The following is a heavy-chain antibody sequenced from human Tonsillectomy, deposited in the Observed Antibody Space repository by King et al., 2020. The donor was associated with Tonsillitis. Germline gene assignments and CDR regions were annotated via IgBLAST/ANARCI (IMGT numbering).Heavy chain of an antibody. CDR1: GFTFSSYA. CDR3: AKALRGVWWVDAFDI. J-gene: IGHJ3*02. Sequence: VQLVESGGGLVQPGGSLRLSCAASGFTFSSYAMSWVRQAPGKGLEWVSGVSGSGGTTYYTDSVKARFTISRDNYKNTLYLQMNSLRGEDTAVYFCAKALRGVWWVDAFDIWGQGTMVTVSS. V-gene: IGHV3-23*04. D-gene: IGHD2-15*01. CDR2: VSGSGGTT.